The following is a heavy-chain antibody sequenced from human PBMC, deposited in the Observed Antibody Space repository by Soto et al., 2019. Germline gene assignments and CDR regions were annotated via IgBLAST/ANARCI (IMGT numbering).Heavy chain of an antibody. V-gene: IGHV3-7*03. CDR1: GFTFSSYW. CDR2: IKQDGSEE. CDR3: ARNYDFWSGYPPDYYYYGMDV. J-gene: IGHJ6*02. D-gene: IGHD3-3*01. Sequence: GGSLRLSCLASGFTFSSYWMSWVRQAPGKGLEWVANIKQDGSEEYYVDSVKGRFTISRDNAKNSLYLQMNSLRAEDTAVYYCARNYDFWSGYPPDYYYYGMDVWGQGTTVTVSS.